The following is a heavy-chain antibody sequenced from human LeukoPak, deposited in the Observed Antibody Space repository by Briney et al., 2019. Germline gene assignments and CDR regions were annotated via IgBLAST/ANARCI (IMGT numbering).Heavy chain of an antibody. J-gene: IGHJ4*02. V-gene: IGHV3-15*01. Sequence: GGSLRLSCAASGFTFSNAWMSWVRQAPGKGLEWVGRIKSKTDGGTTDYAAPVKGRFTISRDDSKNTLYLQMNSLKTEDTAVYYCTTEPLVVAATAHFDYWGQGTLVTVSS. CDR2: IKSKTDGGTT. D-gene: IGHD1-26*01. CDR3: TTEPLVVAATAHFDY. CDR1: GFTFSNAW.